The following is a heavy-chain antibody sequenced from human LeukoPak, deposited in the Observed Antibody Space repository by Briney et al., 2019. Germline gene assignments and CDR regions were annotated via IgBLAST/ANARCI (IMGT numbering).Heavy chain of an antibody. Sequence: SETLSLTCTVSGGSVSDYYWSWIRQSPGKGLEWIGYIYYTGSTSYNPSLRSRVTMSADTPKNQFSLKLSSVTAADTAVYYCASRKLGNDYWGQGTLVTASS. CDR3: ASRKLGNDY. CDR2: IYYTGST. J-gene: IGHJ4*02. CDR1: GGSVSDYY. V-gene: IGHV4-59*02. D-gene: IGHD7-27*01.